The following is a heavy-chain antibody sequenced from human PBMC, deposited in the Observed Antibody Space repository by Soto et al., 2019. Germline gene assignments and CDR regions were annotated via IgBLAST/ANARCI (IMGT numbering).Heavy chain of an antibody. CDR3: AVTASSPGIAVAGTDY. CDR1: GGTFSSYA. Sequence: ASVKVSCKASGGTFSSYAISWVRQAPGQGLEWMGGIIPIFGTANYAQKFQGRVTITADESTSTAYMELSSLRSEGTAVYYCAVTASSPGIAVAGTDYWGQGTLVTVSS. V-gene: IGHV1-69*13. CDR2: IIPIFGTA. D-gene: IGHD6-19*01. J-gene: IGHJ4*02.